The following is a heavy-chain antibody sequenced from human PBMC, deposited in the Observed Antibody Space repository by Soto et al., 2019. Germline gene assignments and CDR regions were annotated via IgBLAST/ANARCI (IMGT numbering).Heavy chain of an antibody. CDR1: GGFITSSSYY. J-gene: IGHJ5*02. V-gene: IGHV4-39*01. Sequence: SETLSLTCTVSGGFITSSSYYWGWIRQPPGKGLEWIGSIYYSGSTYYNPSLKSRDTISVDTSKNQFSLKLSSVTAADTAVYYCATQEVGGSYVYTFDPWGQGTLVTVSS. D-gene: IGHD1-26*01. CDR3: ATQEVGGSYVYTFDP. CDR2: IYYSGST.